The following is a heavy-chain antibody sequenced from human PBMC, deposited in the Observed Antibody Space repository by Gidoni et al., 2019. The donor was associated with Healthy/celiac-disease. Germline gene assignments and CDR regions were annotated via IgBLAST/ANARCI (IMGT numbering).Heavy chain of an antibody. CDR1: RGSISSRSYY. CDR2: IYYSGRT. Sequence: QLQLQESGPGLVKPSEALSLTCTVPRGSISSRSYYWGWIRQPPGKGLEWIGSIYYSGRTYYNPSLKIRVTISVDTSKNQFSLKLSSVTAADTAVYYCASYDFWSGYSLDYWGQGTLVTVSS. J-gene: IGHJ4*02. CDR3: ASYDFWSGYSLDY. D-gene: IGHD3-3*01. V-gene: IGHV4-39*01.